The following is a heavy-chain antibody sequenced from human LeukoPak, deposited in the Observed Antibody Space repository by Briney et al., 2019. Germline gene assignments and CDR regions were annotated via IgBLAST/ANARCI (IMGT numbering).Heavy chain of an antibody. J-gene: IGHJ3*02. D-gene: IGHD3-22*01. V-gene: IGHV3-21*01. Sequence: GGSLRLSCAASGFTFSSYSMNWVRQAPGKGLEWVSSISSSSSYIYYADSVKGRFTISRDNAKNSLHLQMNILRAEDTAVYYCAREYITMIVRAFDIWGQGTMVTVSS. CDR2: ISSSSSYI. CDR1: GFTFSSYS. CDR3: AREYITMIVRAFDI.